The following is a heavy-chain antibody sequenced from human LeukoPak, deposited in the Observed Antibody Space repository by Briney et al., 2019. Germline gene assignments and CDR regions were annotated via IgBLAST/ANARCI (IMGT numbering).Heavy chain of an antibody. D-gene: IGHD6-13*01. Sequence: GRSLRLSCAASGFSFRSHAMHWVSQAPGKGLEWVAQIWYDGSNKYYTDSVKGRFTISRDNSESTLYLQMNSLRAEDTAAYYCARDGQQLAPYTMDVWGQGTTVTVSS. CDR1: GFSFRSHA. CDR2: IWYDGSNK. V-gene: IGHV3-33*01. CDR3: ARDGQQLAPYTMDV. J-gene: IGHJ6*02.